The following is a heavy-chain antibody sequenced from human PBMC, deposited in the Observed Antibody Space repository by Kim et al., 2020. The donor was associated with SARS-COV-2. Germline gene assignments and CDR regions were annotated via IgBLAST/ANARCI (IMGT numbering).Heavy chain of an antibody. V-gene: IGHV3-30*18. D-gene: IGHD2-2*01. Sequence: GGSLRLSCAASGFTFSSYGMHWVRQAPGKGLEWVAGISYDGSNKYYADSVKGRFTISRDNSKNTLYLQMNSLRAEDTAVYYCAKDRYCSSTSFRHYYYG. CDR2: ISYDGSNK. CDR3: AKDRYCSSTSFRHYYYG. J-gene: IGHJ6*01. CDR1: GFTFSSYG.